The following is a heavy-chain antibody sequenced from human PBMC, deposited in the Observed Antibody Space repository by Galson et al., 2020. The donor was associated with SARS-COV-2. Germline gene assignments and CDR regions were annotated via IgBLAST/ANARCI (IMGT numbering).Heavy chain of an antibody. D-gene: IGHD6-6*01. CDR1: GYTFTSYG. V-gene: IGHV1-18*04. Sequence: ASVKVSCKASGYTFTSYGISWVRQAPGQGLEWMGWISAYNGNTNYAQKLQGRVTMTTDTSTSTAYMELRSLRSDDTAVYYCARDRQLVGSDYYYCGMDVWGQGTTVTVSS. CDR2: ISAYNGNT. CDR3: ARDRQLVGSDYYYCGMDV. J-gene: IGHJ6*02.